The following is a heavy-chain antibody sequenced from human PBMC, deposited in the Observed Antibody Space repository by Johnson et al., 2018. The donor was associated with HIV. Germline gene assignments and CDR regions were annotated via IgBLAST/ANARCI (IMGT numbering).Heavy chain of an antibody. V-gene: IGHV3-7*01. CDR2: INQDDSEK. CDR1: GFIFSSYW. J-gene: IGHJ3*02. Sequence: VQLVESGGGLVQPGGSLRLSCAASGFIFSSYWMSWVRQAPGKGLEWVANINQDDSEKYYVDSVKGRFTISRDNAKNSLYLQMNSLRAEDTAVYYCARDSGGKYYIMDAFDIWGQGTMVTVSS. CDR3: ARDSGGKYYIMDAFDI. D-gene: IGHD1-26*01.